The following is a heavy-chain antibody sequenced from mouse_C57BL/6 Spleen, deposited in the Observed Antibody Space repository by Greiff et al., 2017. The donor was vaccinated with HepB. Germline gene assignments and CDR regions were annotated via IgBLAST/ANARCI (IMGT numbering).Heavy chain of an antibody. D-gene: IGHD1-1*01. J-gene: IGHJ4*01. CDR1: GYTFTSYW. CDR2: IHPNSGST. CDR3: ARTTVVYYYAMDD. Sequence: VQLQQPGAELVKPGASVKLSCKASGYTFTSYWMHWVKQRPGQGLEWIGMIHPNSGSTNYNEKFKSKATLTVDKSSSTAYMQLSSLTSEDSAVYYCARTTVVYYYAMDDWGQGTSVTVSS. V-gene: IGHV1-64*01.